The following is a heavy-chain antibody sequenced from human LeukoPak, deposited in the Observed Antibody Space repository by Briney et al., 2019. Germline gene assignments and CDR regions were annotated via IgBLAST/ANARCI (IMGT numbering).Heavy chain of an antibody. Sequence: ASVKVSCKASGGTFSSYAISWVRQAPGQGLEWMGRIIPIFGTANYAQKFQGRVTITTDESTSTAYMELSSLRSEDTAVYYCARNHQEGRWLQFNYWGQGTLVTVSS. V-gene: IGHV1-69*05. CDR3: ARNHQEGRWLQFNY. CDR1: GGTFSSYA. J-gene: IGHJ4*02. D-gene: IGHD5-24*01. CDR2: IIPIFGTA.